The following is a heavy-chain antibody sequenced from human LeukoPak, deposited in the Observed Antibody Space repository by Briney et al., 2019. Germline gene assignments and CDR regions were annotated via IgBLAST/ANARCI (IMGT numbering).Heavy chain of an antibody. CDR3: AKSLTRFGVVIRYYYYYYVDV. CDR2: INPSGGST. CDR1: GYTFTSYY. Sequence: ASVKVSCKASGYTFTSYYMHWVRQAPGQGLEWMGIINPSGGSTSYAQKFQGRVTMTRDMSTSTVYMELSRLRSEDTAVYYCAKSLTRFGVVIRYYYYYYVDVWGKGTTVTVSS. D-gene: IGHD3-3*01. V-gene: IGHV1-46*01. J-gene: IGHJ6*03.